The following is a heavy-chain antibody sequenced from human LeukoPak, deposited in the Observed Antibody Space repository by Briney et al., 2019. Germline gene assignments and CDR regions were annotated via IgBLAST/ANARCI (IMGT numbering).Heavy chain of an antibody. CDR3: AKDLRNGDAYGFLDS. Sequence: GGSLRLSCATSGFTFSSRGMSWVRQAPDRGLEWVSSIHSEGDKTYYADCVKGQFTISRDNSKNTLFLQMDSLRVEDTAIYYCAKDLRNGDAYGFLDSWGQGTLVTVSS. J-gene: IGHJ4*02. CDR2: IHSEGDKT. CDR1: GFTFSSRG. D-gene: IGHD2-21*02. V-gene: IGHV3-23*01.